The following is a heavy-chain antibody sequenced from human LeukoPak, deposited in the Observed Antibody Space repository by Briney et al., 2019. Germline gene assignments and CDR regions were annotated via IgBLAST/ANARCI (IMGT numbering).Heavy chain of an antibody. CDR1: GYTFTGYY. D-gene: IGHD6-19*01. CDR3: ARPLAVAGTDDWFDP. CDR2: INPNSGGT. J-gene: IGHJ5*02. V-gene: IGHV1-2*02. Sequence: ASVKVSCKASGYTFTGYYMHWVRQAPGQGLEWMGWINPNSGGTNYAQKFQGRVTMTRDTSISTVYMELSRLRSDDTAVYYCARPLAVAGTDDWFDPWGQGTLVTVSS.